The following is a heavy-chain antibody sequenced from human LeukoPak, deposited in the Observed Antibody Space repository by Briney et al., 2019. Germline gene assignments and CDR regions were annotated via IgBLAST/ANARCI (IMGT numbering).Heavy chain of an antibody. Sequence: SETQSLTCTVSGGSNSSYYRSWIRQPPGKGLEWIGYIYYSGSTNYNPSLKSRVTISVDTSKNQFSLKLSSVTAADTAVYYCARGWELLNDAFDIWGQGTMVTVSS. D-gene: IGHD1-26*01. CDR3: ARGWELLNDAFDI. V-gene: IGHV4-59*01. CDR2: IYYSGST. CDR1: GGSNSSYY. J-gene: IGHJ3*02.